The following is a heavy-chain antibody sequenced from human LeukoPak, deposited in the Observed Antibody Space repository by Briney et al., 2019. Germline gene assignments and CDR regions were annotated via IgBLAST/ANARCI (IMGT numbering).Heavy chain of an antibody. V-gene: IGHV3-48*03. Sequence: GGSLRLSCAASGFTFSSYEMNWVRQAPGKELEWVSYISSSGSTIYYADPVKGRFTISRDDAKNSLYLQMNSLRAEDTAVYYCVVVAEYYYYYYMDVWGKGTTVTVSS. CDR1: GFTFSSYE. CDR2: ISSSGSTI. CDR3: VVVAEYYYYYYMDV. D-gene: IGHD2-15*01. J-gene: IGHJ6*03.